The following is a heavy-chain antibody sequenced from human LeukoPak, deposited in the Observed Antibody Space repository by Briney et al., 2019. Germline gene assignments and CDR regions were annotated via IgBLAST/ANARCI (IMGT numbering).Heavy chain of an antibody. Sequence: SGTLSLTCAVSGGSISSSNWWSWVRQPPGQGLEWIGEIYHSGSTNYNPSLKSRVTTSVDKSKNQFSLKLSSVTAADTAVYYCARGGAYTRSGSYSPWYFDYWGQGTLVTVSS. D-gene: IGHD3-10*01. CDR1: GGSISSSNW. CDR3: ARGGAYTRSGSYSPWYFDY. CDR2: IYHSGST. J-gene: IGHJ4*02. V-gene: IGHV4-4*02.